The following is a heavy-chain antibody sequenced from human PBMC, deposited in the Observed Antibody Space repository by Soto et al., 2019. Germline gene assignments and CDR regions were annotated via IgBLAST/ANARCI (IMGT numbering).Heavy chain of an antibody. J-gene: IGHJ4*02. CDR1: GDSVTNGFY. V-gene: IGHV4-38-2*02. CDR3: AREGGESSDGLYYFDS. D-gene: IGHD3-16*01. CDR2: VYTSGST. Sequence: SETLSLTCTVSGDSVTNGFYWGWIRQSAGQGLEWLGTVYTSGSTNYNPSLKSRVTMSVDTSKNQFSLKLSSVTAADTAVYFCAREGGESSDGLYYFDSWGQGSLVTVSS.